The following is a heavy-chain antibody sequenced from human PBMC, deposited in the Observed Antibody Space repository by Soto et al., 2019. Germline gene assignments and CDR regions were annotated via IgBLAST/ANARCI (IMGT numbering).Heavy chain of an antibody. V-gene: IGHV3-21*01. Sequence: GGSLRLSCAASGFTFSSYSMNWVRQAPGKGLEWVSSISSSSSYIYYADSVKGRFTISRDNAKNSLYLQMNSLRAEDTAVYYCARDPGDIVLMVYAIRSRPGFDYWGQGTLVTVS. CDR3: ARDPGDIVLMVYAIRSRPGFDY. CDR1: GFTFSSYS. CDR2: ISSSSSYI. J-gene: IGHJ4*02. D-gene: IGHD2-8*01.